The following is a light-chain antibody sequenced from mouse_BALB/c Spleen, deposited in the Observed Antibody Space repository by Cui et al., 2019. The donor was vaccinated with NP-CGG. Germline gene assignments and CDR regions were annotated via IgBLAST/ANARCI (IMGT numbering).Light chain of an antibody. V-gene: IGLV1*01. J-gene: IGLJ1*01. Sequence: QDAVTQESALTTSPGETVTLTCRSSTGAVTTSNYANWVQEKPDHLFTGLIGGTKNRAPGVPARFSGSLIGDKAALTITGAQTEDEAIYFCALWYSNHWVFGGGTKLTVL. CDR2: GTK. CDR3: ALWYSNHWV. CDR1: TGAVTTSNY.